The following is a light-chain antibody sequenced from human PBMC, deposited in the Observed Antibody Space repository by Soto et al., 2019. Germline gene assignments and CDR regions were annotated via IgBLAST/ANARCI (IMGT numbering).Light chain of an antibody. CDR2: GNN. V-gene: IGLV1-47*01. Sequence: QSVLTQPPSASGTPGQTVTISSSGGTSHIGTNYVSWYQHLTGTAPKRLIYGNNKRPSGVPDRFSGSKSGTSASLAISGLRSDDEADYYCAVWDDSLSGVVFGGGTKLTVL. CDR3: AVWDDSLSGVV. CDR1: TSHIGTNY. J-gene: IGLJ3*02.